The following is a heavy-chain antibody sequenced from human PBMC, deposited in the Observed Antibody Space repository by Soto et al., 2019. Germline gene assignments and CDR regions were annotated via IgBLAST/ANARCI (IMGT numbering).Heavy chain of an antibody. J-gene: IGHJ6*02. CDR3: ARGDYYVMDV. CDR1: GYAFTDYY. V-gene: IGHV1-2*02. Sequence: ASVKVSCKASGYAFTDYYMHWVRQAPGHGLEWMGWISLNSGGTNYAQKFQGRVTMTRATSITTAYMELSRLRSDDTAVYYCARGDYYVMDVWGQGTTVTVSS. CDR2: ISLNSGGT.